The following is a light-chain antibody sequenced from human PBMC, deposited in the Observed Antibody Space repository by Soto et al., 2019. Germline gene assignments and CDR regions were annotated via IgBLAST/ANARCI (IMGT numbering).Light chain of an antibody. Sequence: DIQMTQSPSTLSASVGDRVTITCRASQSISSWLAWYQQKPGKAPKILIYKASTLESGVPSRFSGSGSGTEFTLTISSLQPDDFATYYCQQYNSSLTFGGGTKVEIK. J-gene: IGKJ4*01. CDR3: QQYNSSLT. V-gene: IGKV1-5*03. CDR2: KAS. CDR1: QSISSW.